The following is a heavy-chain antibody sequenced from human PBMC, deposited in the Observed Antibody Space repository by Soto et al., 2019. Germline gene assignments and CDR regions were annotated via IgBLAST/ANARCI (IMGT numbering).Heavy chain of an antibody. CDR1: XXXXXSYG. J-gene: IGHJ6*02. V-gene: IGHV3-33*01. CDR2: IWYDGSNK. Sequence: QVQLVESGGGVVQPGRSLRXXXAXXXXXXXSYGMHWVRQAPGKGLEWVAVIWYDGSNKYYADSVKGRFTISRDNSKNTLYLQMNSLRAEDTAVYYCARGLVAGDYYYYGMDVWGQGTTVTVSS. D-gene: IGHD6-19*01. CDR3: ARGLVAGDYYYYGMDV.